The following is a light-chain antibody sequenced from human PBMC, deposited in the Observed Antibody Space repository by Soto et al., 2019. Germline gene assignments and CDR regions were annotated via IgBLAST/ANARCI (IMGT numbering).Light chain of an antibody. J-gene: IGKJ4*01. CDR3: LQHNSYPLT. Sequence: DVQMSQSASTLSAYVGDRVTITCRASQSISSWLAWYQQKPGKAPKRLIYAASSLQGGVPSRFSGSGSGTEFTLTISSLQPEDFATYYCLQHNSYPLTFGGGTKADI. CDR2: AAS. CDR1: QSISSW. V-gene: IGKV1-5*01.